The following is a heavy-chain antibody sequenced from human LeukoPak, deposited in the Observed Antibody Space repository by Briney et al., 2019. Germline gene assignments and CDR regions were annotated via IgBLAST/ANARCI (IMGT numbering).Heavy chain of an antibody. D-gene: IGHD4-17*01. CDR1: DDSFRSSSYY. V-gene: IGHV4-39*01. CDR3: GTSMTTMTTWFDY. J-gene: IGHJ4*02. CDR2: IYYSGST. Sequence: PSETLSLTCSVSDDSFRSSSYYWGWIRQPPGKGLEWIGTIYYSGSTYYNPSLKSRVTISVDTSKNQFSLTLNSVTAADTAVYYCGTSMTTMTTWFDYWGQGTLVTVSS.